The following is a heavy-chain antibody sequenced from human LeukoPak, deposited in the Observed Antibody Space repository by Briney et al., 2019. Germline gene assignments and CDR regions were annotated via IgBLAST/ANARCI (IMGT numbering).Heavy chain of an antibody. V-gene: IGHV3-30-3*01. CDR3: ARTTTPHYYGSGSYALGY. D-gene: IGHD3-10*01. CDR2: ISYDGSNK. J-gene: IGHJ4*02. CDR1: GFTFSTYA. Sequence: GSLRLSCAASGFTFSTYAMHWVRQGPGKGLEWVAVISYDGSNKYYADSVKGRFTISRDNSKNTLYLQMSSLSAEDTAVYYCARTTTPHYYGSGSYALGYWGQGTLVTVPS.